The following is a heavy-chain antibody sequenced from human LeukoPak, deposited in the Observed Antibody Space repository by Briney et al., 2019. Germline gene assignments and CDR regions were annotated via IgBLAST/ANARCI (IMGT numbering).Heavy chain of an antibody. CDR2: IYYSGST. Sequence: SETLSLTCTVSGGSISSYYWSWIRQPPGKGLEWIGYIYYSGSTNYNPSLKSRVTISVDKSKNQFSLKLSSVTAADTAVYYCARVLNGKGAFDIWGQGTMVTVSS. J-gene: IGHJ3*02. CDR3: ARVLNGKGAFDI. V-gene: IGHV4-59*12. CDR1: GGSISSYY.